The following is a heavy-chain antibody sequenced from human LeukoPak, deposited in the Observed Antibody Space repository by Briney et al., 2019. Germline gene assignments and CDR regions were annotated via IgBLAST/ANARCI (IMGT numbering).Heavy chain of an antibody. CDR3: ARQESEYYDFWSGYSAL. V-gene: IGHV4-59*08. CDR2: IYYSGST. CDR1: GGSISSYY. Sequence: PSETLSLTCTVSGGSISSYYWSWIRQPPGKGLEWIGYIYYSGSTNYNPSLKSRVTISVDTSKNQFSLKLSSVTAADTAVYYCARQESEYYDFWSGYSALWGQGTLVTVSS. J-gene: IGHJ4*02. D-gene: IGHD3-3*01.